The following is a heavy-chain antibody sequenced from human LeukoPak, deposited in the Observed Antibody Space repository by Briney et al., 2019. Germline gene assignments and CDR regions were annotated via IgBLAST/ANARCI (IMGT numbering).Heavy chain of an antibody. J-gene: IGHJ4*02. CDR3: ARGVGIDY. CDR1: GYTFTEFY. Sequence: ASVKVSCKASGYTFTEFYIHWVRPAPGQGLEWMGWINPNGGGTNYAQKFQGRVTLTRDTSITTAYMELSRLRSEDTALYYCARGVGIDYWGQGTLVTVSS. D-gene: IGHD1-1*01. V-gene: IGHV1-2*02. CDR2: INPNGGGT.